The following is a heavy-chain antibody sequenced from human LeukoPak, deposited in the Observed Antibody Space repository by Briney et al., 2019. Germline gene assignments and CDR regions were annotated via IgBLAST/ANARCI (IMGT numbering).Heavy chain of an antibody. D-gene: IGHD3-3*01. CDR2: ISWNSGRI. CDR3: AKVFSGVANAFDI. Sequence: GRSLRLSCAASGFTFDDYAMHWVRQARGKGVEGVSGISWNSGRIGYADSVKGRFTISRDSAKNSLYLQMNSLRAEDTALYYCAKVFSGVANAFDIWGQGTMVTVSS. V-gene: IGHV3-9*01. J-gene: IGHJ3*02. CDR1: GFTFDDYA.